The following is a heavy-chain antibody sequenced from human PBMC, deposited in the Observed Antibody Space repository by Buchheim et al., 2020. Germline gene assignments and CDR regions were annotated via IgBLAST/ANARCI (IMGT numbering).Heavy chain of an antibody. CDR2: IWYDGSNK. V-gene: IGHV3-33*01. CDR1: GFTFRTYG. Sequence: QVQLVESGGGVVQPGRSLRLSCAASGFTFRTYGMHWVRQAPGKGLEWVAVIWYDGSNKYYADSVKGRFTISRDNSKNTLYLQMNSLRDEDTALYYCAREWVGDYGPGYFDYWGQGTL. CDR3: AREWVGDYGPGYFDY. D-gene: IGHD4-17*01. J-gene: IGHJ4*02.